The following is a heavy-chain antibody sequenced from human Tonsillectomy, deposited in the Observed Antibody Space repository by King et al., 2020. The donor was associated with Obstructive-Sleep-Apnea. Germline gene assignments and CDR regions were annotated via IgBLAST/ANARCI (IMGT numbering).Heavy chain of an antibody. Sequence: VQLQESGPGLVKPSETLSLTCTVSGGSIGSDYWSWVRQPPGKGLEWIGYIHFRGITTYNPPLKSRVTMSVDTSKNQFYLRLTSVTAADTAVYYCARNGDYIDFDYWGQGTLVTVSS. V-gene: IGHV4-59*01. D-gene: IGHD4-17*01. CDR3: ARNGDYIDFDY. CDR2: IHFRGIT. J-gene: IGHJ4*02. CDR1: GGSIGSDY.